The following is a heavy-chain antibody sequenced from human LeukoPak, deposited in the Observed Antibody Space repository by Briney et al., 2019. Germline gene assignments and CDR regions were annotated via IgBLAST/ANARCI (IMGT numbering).Heavy chain of an antibody. CDR3: AGGYCSSTSCYTWAFDI. CDR2: IIPIFGTA. Sequence: ASVKVSCKASGGTFSSYAISWVRQAPGQGLEWMGGIIPIFGTANYAQKFQGRVTITTDESTSTAYMELSSLRSEDTAVYYCAGGYCSSTSCYTWAFDIWGQGTMVTVSS. CDR1: GGTFSSYA. D-gene: IGHD2-2*02. V-gene: IGHV1-69*05. J-gene: IGHJ3*02.